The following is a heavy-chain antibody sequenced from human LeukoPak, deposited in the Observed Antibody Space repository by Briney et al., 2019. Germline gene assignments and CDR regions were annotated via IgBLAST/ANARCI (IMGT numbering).Heavy chain of an antibody. CDR3: AGSSLRLIFFDY. J-gene: IGHJ4*02. CDR2: IYYTGST. V-gene: IGHV4-31*03. D-gene: IGHD2/OR15-2a*01. CDR1: GGSISSGGYY. Sequence: PSQTLSLTCTVSGGSISSGGYYWNWIRQHPGKGLEWIGYIYYTGSTYYNPSLKSRLTISVDMSKNQFSLKLSSVTAADTAVYYCAGSSLRLIFFDYWGQGTLVTVSS.